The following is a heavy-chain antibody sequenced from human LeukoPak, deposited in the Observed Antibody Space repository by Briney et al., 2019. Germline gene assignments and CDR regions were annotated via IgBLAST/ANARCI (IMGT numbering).Heavy chain of an antibody. D-gene: IGHD3-10*01. CDR2: TYYTSKWYN. CDR3: ARERWFGEPPSHWFDP. J-gene: IGHJ5*02. CDR1: GDSVSTKSAT. Sequence: SQTLSLTCAISGDSVSTKSATWNWIRQSPSRGLEWLGRTYYTSKWYNDYAVSVKSRITINPDTSKNQFSLHLNSVTPEDTALYYCARERWFGEPPSHWFDPWGQGILVTVSS. V-gene: IGHV6-1*01.